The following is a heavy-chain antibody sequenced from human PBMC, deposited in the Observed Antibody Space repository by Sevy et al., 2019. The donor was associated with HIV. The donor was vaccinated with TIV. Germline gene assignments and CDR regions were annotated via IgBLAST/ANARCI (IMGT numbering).Heavy chain of an antibody. CDR3: ASGGELQPIDY. CDR1: GGSFSGYY. CDR2: INHSGST. V-gene: IGHV4-34*01. D-gene: IGHD3-10*01. J-gene: IGHJ4*02. Sequence: SETLSLTCAVYGGSFSGYYWSWIRQPPGKGLEWIGEINHSGSTNYNPSLKSRVTISVDTSKNQLSLKLSSVTAADTAVYYCASGGELQPIDYWGQGTLVTVSS.